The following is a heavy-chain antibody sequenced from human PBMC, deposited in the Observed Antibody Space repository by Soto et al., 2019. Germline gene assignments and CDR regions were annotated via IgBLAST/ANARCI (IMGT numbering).Heavy chain of an antibody. CDR1: GFSFSSYA. CDR2: ISKDGMNK. D-gene: IGHD6-19*01. Sequence: QVRLVESGGGVVQPGRSLRLSCTASGFSFSSYAMYWFRQPPGKGLEWVAVISKDGMNKNYADSVKGRVTVSRDNANYSLDLQLNSRRGEDTAMYYCAREMYSSDYFVKWFEPWGQGTLVTVSS. V-gene: IGHV3-30*04. J-gene: IGHJ5*02. CDR3: AREMYSSDYFVKWFEP.